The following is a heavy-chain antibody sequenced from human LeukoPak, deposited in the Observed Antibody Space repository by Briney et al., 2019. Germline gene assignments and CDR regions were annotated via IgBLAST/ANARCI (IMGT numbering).Heavy chain of an antibody. V-gene: IGHV1-46*01. CDR3: ARALTRDWYFDL. Sequence: GASVTVSCKASGYTFTSYYMHWVRQAPGQGLEWMGIINPSGGSTSYAQKFQGRVTMTRDTSTSTVYMELSSLRSEDTAVYYCARALTRDWYFDLWGRGTLVTVSS. CDR2: INPSGGST. CDR1: GYTFTSYY. D-gene: IGHD3-10*01. J-gene: IGHJ2*01.